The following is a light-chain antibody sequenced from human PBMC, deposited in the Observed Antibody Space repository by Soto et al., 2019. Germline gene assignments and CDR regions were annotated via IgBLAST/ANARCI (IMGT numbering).Light chain of an antibody. CDR2: DVS. J-gene: IGLJ1*01. CDR3: SSYTTSNTRQIV. V-gene: IGLV2-14*03. CDR1: SSDVGGYNY. Sequence: QSALTQAASVSGSPGQSITISCTGTSSDVGGYNYVSWYQHHPGKAPKLIIYDVSNRPSGVSNRFSGSKSGNTASLTISGLQPEDEADYYCSSYTTSNTRQIVFGTGTKVTVL.